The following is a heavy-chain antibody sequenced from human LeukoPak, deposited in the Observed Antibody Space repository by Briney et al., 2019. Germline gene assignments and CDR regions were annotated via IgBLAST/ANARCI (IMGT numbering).Heavy chain of an antibody. D-gene: IGHD3-22*01. CDR1: GYTFTGYY. V-gene: IGHV1-2*06. J-gene: IGHJ4*02. CDR3: ATTSGYYYYYFGY. Sequence: ASVKVSCKASGYTFTGYYMHWVRQAPGQGLEWMGRINPNSGGTNYAQKFQGRVTMTRDTSISTAYMELSRLRSDDTAVYYCATTSGYYYYYFGYWGQGTLVTVPS. CDR2: INPNSGGT.